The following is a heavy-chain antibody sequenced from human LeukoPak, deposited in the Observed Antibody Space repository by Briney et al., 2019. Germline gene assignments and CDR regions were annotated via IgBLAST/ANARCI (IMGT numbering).Heavy chain of an antibody. D-gene: IGHD5-18*01. CDR3: ARGKRGYSYGYNY. J-gene: IGHJ4*02. V-gene: IGHV1-2*02. Sequence: ASVKVSCKASGYTFTSYGISWVRQAPGQGLEWMGWINPNSGGTNYAQKFQGRVTMTRDTSISTAYMELSRLRSDDTAVYYCARGKRGYSYGYNYWGQGTLVTVSS. CDR2: INPNSGGT. CDR1: GYTFTSYG.